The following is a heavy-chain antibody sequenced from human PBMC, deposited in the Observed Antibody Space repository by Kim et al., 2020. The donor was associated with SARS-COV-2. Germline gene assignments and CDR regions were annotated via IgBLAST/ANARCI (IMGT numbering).Heavy chain of an antibody. CDR1: GFTFSSYG. CDR2: IWYDGSNK. V-gene: IGHV3-33*01. Sequence: GGSLRLSCAASGFTFSSYGMHWVRQAPGKGLEWVAVIWYDGSNKYYADSVKGRFTISRDNSKNTLYLQMNSLRAEDTAVYYCAREGGSSSPVLYYGMDVWGQGTTVTVSS. CDR3: AREGGSSSPVLYYGMDV. D-gene: IGHD6-6*01. J-gene: IGHJ6*02.